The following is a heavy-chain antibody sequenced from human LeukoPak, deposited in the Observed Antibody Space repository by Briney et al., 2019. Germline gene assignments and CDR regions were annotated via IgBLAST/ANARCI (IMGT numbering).Heavy chain of an antibody. V-gene: IGHV3-13*01. CDR2: VGSAGDT. CDR3: VRGALPGDNWYFDL. J-gene: IGHJ2*01. CDR1: GFPFSTYD. Sequence: GGSLRLSCATSGFPFSTYDMHWVRQAPGKGLEWVSAVGSAGDTYYPGAVKGRFTISRDYAKNSLFLQMNNLIAGDTAVYFCVRGALPGDNWYFDLWGHGTLVTVSS.